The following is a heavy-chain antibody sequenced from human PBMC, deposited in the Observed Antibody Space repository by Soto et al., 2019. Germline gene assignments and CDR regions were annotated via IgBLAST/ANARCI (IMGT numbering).Heavy chain of an antibody. Sequence: LRLSCAASGFSVSDYAMSWVRQAPGRGLEWVSSISGSGDGTYYGDSVKGRFTLSRDTSQKTLYLQMNNLRGEDTAVYFCTKSRRSVLMVYGFGGMDVWGRGTTVTVSS. CDR1: GFSVSDYA. D-gene: IGHD2-8*01. CDR3: TKSRRSVLMVYGFGGMDV. CDR2: ISGSGDGT. V-gene: IGHV3-23*01. J-gene: IGHJ6*02.